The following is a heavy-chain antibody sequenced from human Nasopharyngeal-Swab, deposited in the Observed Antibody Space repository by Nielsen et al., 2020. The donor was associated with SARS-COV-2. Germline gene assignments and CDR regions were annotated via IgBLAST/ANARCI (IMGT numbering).Heavy chain of an antibody. D-gene: IGHD3-16*02. J-gene: IGHJ4*02. Sequence: WIRQPPGKGLEWVSAISGSGGSTYYADSVKGRFTISRDNSKNTLYLQMNSLRAEDTAVYYCAKDRNDYIWGSYPLTFDYLGTRPPAPFSS. CDR3: AKDRNDYIWGSYPLTFDY. CDR2: ISGSGGST. V-gene: IGHV3-23*01.